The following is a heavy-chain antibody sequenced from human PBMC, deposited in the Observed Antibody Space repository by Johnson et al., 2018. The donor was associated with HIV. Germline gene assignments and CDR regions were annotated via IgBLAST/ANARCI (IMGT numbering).Heavy chain of an antibody. Sequence: VQLVESGGGLVKPGGSLRLSCAASGFTLSNYGMHWVRQAPGKGLEWVTFIRYDGSNNYYADSVTGRFNISRDDSKNTLYLQMNSLRAEDPAVYYCARDGGSGWYDAFDIWGQGTMVVVSS. CDR1: GFTLSNYG. V-gene: IGHV3-30*02. D-gene: IGHD6-19*01. CDR2: IRYDGSNN. J-gene: IGHJ3*02. CDR3: ARDGGSGWYDAFDI.